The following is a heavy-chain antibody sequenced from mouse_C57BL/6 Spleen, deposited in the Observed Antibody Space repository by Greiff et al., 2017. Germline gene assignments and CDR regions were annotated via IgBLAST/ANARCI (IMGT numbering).Heavy chain of an antibody. CDR1: GFTFSSYA. CDR2: ISSGGDYT. J-gene: IGHJ4*01. D-gene: IGHD1-1*01. Sequence: EVKLVESGEGLVKPGGSLKLSCAASGFTFSSYAMSWVRQTPEKRLEWVAYISSGGDYTYYADTVKGRFTISRDNARNTLYLQLSSLKSEDTAMYYCTREGGSSSYAMDYWGQGTSVTVSS. CDR3: TREGGSSSYAMDY. V-gene: IGHV5-9-1*02.